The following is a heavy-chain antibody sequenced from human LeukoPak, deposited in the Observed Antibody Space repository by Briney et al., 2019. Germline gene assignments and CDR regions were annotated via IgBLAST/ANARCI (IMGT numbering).Heavy chain of an antibody. V-gene: IGHV3-33*01. J-gene: IGHJ5*02. D-gene: IGHD2-2*01. Sequence: AGTLRLSCAASGFTISKYGRNWVRQAPGKGLEWVAIIWYDGSNKYIADSVMGRFTISKDNSKNTVYLQMNSLRIEDTAGYYCARAGIGNALDPWGQGTQVTVSS. CDR1: GFTISKYG. CDR2: IWYDGSNK. CDR3: ARAGIGNALDP.